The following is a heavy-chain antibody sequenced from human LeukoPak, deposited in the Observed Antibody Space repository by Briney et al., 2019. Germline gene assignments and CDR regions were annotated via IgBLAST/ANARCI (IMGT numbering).Heavy chain of an antibody. CDR3: ARGTVTAPDY. CDR2: IYSDYSGGST. Sequence: GGSLRLSCAASGFTFNNYAMTWVRQAPGKGLEWVSIIYSDYSGGSTYYADSVKGRFTISRDNSKNMLYLQMNSLRAEDTAVYSCARGTVTAPDYWGQGTLVTVSS. J-gene: IGHJ4*02. CDR1: GFTFNNYA. V-gene: IGHV3-23*03. D-gene: IGHD4-17*01.